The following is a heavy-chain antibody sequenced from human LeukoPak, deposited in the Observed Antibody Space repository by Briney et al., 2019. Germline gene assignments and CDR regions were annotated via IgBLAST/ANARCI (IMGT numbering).Heavy chain of an antibody. CDR2: ISYDGSNK. Sequence: PGGSLRLSCAASGFTFSSYGMHWVRQAPGKGLEWVAVISYDGSNKYYADSVKGRFTISRDSAKNTLFLQMNSLRAEDTAVYYCAKEGMEYCSGGSCYDDEDAFDIWGQGTMVTVSS. CDR3: AKEGMEYCSGGSCYDDEDAFDI. V-gene: IGHV3-30*18. J-gene: IGHJ3*02. D-gene: IGHD2-15*01. CDR1: GFTFSSYG.